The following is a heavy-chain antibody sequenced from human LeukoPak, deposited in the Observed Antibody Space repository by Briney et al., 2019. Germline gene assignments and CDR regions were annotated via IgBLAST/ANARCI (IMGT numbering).Heavy chain of an antibody. V-gene: IGHV3-21*01. CDR3: AREVAGPFDY. CDR1: GFTFSSYA. Sequence: PGGSLRLSCAASGFTFSSYAMSWVRQAPGKGLEWVSSISSSSSYIYYADSVKGRFTISRDNAKNSLYLQMNSLRAEDTAVYYCAREVAGPFDYWGQGTLVTVSS. CDR2: ISSSSSYI. J-gene: IGHJ4*02. D-gene: IGHD2-15*01.